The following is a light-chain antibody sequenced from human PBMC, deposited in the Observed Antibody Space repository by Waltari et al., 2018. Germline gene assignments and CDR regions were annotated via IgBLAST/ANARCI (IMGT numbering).Light chain of an antibody. CDR3: SSYTSSSTLV. Sequence: QSALTQPASVSGSPGPSITISCTGTSSDVGGYNSVPWYQQHPGKAPKLMIYDVSNRPSGVSNRFSGSKSGNTASLTISGLQAEDEAYYYCSSYTSSSTLVFGGGTKLTVL. CDR2: DVS. CDR1: SSDVGGYNS. J-gene: IGLJ3*02. V-gene: IGLV2-14*03.